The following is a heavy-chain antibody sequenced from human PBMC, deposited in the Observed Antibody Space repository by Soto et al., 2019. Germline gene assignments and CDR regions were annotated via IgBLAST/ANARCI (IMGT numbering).Heavy chain of an antibody. J-gene: IGHJ4*02. CDR2: IKQDGSEK. CDR1: GFTFISYW. CDR3: ARDISGSYYTGTFDY. Sequence: GGSLRLSCAASGFTFISYWMSWVRQAPGKGLEWVANIKQDGSEKYYVDSVKGRFTISRDNAKNSLYLQMNSLRAEDTAVYYCARDISGSYYTGTFDYWGQGTLVTVSS. D-gene: IGHD3-10*01. V-gene: IGHV3-7*03.